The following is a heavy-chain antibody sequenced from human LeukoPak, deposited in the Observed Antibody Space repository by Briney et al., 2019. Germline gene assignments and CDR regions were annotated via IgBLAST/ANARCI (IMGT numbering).Heavy chain of an antibody. CDR3: ARDIGVVVVAATDAFDI. CDR2: VYYSGST. Sequence: NPSETLSLTCTGSGGSISRYYWSWIRQPPGKGLEWIGYVYYSGSTNYNPSLKSRVTVSLDTSKNQFSLKVSSVTAGDTAVYYCARDIGVVVVAATDAFDIWGQGTMVTVSS. D-gene: IGHD2-15*01. J-gene: IGHJ3*02. V-gene: IGHV4-59*12. CDR1: GGSISRYY.